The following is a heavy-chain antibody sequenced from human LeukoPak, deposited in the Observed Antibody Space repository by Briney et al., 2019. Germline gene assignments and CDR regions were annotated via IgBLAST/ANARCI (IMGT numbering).Heavy chain of an antibody. Sequence: SQTLSLTCTVSGGSISSGGYYWSWIRQHPGKGLEWIGYIYYSGSTYYNPSLKSRVTISVDTSKNQFSLKLSSVTAADTVVYYCARDRLRGHFDYWGQGTLVTVSS. CDR1: GGSISSGGYY. CDR3: ARDRLRGHFDY. D-gene: IGHD5-12*01. CDR2: IYYSGST. J-gene: IGHJ4*02. V-gene: IGHV4-31*03.